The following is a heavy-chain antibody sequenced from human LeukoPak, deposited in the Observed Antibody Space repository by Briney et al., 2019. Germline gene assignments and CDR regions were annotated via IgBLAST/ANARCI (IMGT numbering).Heavy chain of an antibody. Sequence: GSLRLSCAASGFTFSIYAMSWVRQAPGKGLQWVSSITSRGESTWYVDSVKGRFTITRDNSENTLYLQMHSLRAEDTAVYYCANGNRCTSPNCLGYYYFYMDVWGKGTTVTVSS. CDR2: ITSRGEST. D-gene: IGHD2-8*01. CDR1: GFTFSIYA. CDR3: ANGNRCTSPNCLGYYYFYMDV. V-gene: IGHV3-23*01. J-gene: IGHJ6*03.